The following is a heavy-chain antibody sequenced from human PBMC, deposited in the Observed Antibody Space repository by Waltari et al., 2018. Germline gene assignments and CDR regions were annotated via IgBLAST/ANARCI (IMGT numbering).Heavy chain of an antibody. Sequence: QVQLVQSGAEVKKPGSSVKVSCKASGGTFSSYAISWVRQAPGQGLEWMGGIIPIFGTANYAQKFQGRVTITTDESTSTAYMELSSLRSEDTAVYYCARYHQKIAVAGTSAFDIWGQGTMVTVSS. D-gene: IGHD6-19*01. J-gene: IGHJ3*02. V-gene: IGHV1-69*05. CDR3: ARYHQKIAVAGTSAFDI. CDR1: GGTFSSYA. CDR2: IIPIFGTA.